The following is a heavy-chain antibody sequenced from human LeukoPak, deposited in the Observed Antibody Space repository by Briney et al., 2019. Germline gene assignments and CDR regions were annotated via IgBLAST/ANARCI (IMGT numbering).Heavy chain of an antibody. Sequence: GSLRLSCAASGFTFSSYSMNWIRQPPGKGLEWVGEINHSGTTNYNPSLKSRVTISVDTSKNQFSLELTSVTAADTAVYYCARGENYYDNSGYDYWGQGTLVTVSS. CDR3: ARGENYYDNSGYDY. D-gene: IGHD3-22*01. CDR2: INHSGTT. CDR1: GFTFSSYS. V-gene: IGHV4-34*01. J-gene: IGHJ4*02.